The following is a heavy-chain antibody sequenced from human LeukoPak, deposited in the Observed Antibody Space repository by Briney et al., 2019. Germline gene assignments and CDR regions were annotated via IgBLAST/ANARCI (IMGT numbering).Heavy chain of an antibody. CDR3: AKNGKYYFDY. V-gene: IGHV3-21*04. CDR1: GFTFSTYS. CDR2: IGGSGSFI. J-gene: IGHJ4*02. Sequence: GGSLRLSCAGSGFTFSTYSIKWVRQAPGKGLEWVSHIGGSGSFIYYADSVRGRFTISRDNAKNSVFLQMNSLRAEDTAVYYCAKNGKYYFDYWGQGTLLTVSS.